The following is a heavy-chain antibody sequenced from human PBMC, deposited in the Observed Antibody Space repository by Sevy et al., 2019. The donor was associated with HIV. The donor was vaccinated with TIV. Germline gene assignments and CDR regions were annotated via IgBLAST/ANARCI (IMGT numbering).Heavy chain of an antibody. J-gene: IGHJ4*02. CDR1: GGSMSSYF. CDR3: ARDSVLSPRVFHS. V-gene: IGHV4-59*01. D-gene: IGHD3-10*01. CDR2: IYYTGTT. Sequence: SETLSLTCTVSGGSMSSYFWSWIRQPPGKGLEWIGYIYYTGTTNYNPSLKSRLTMSLDTSKNRFSLNLTAVTAADTAVYYCARDSVLSPRVFHSWGQGTLVTVSS.